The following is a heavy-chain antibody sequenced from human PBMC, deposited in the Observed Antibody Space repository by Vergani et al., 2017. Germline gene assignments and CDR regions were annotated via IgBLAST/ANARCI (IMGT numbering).Heavy chain of an antibody. CDR2: ISAYNGNT. V-gene: IGHV1-18*01. Sequence: QVQLVQSGAEVKKPGASVKVSCKASGYTFTSYGISWVRQAPGQGLEWMGWISAYNGNTNYAQKLQGRVTMTTDTSTSTAYMELRSLRSEDTAVYYCAREGHCSGGSCYSGLYYYYGMDVWGQGTTVTVSS. CDR3: AREGHCSGGSCYSGLYYYYGMDV. D-gene: IGHD2-15*01. CDR1: GYTFTSYG. J-gene: IGHJ6*02.